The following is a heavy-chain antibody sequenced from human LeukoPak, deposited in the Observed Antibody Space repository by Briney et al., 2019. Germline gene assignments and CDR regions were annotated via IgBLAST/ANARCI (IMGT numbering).Heavy chain of an antibody. V-gene: IGHV4-38-2*02. J-gene: IGHJ3*02. CDR2: LSHSGSS. D-gene: IGHD1-7*01. CDR3: ARGPVGGTTYNDGDAFDI. CDR1: GYSISSGYY. Sequence: PSETLSLTCTVSGYSISSGYYWDWIRQPPGKGLEWIGTLSHSGSSYYNPSLKSRVTISVDTSKNQFSLNLSSVTAADTAVYYCARGPVGGTTYNDGDAFDIWGQGTMVTVSS.